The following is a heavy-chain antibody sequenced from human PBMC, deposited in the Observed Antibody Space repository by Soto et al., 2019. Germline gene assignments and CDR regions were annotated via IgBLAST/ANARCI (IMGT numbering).Heavy chain of an antibody. CDR2: ITASGYSA. Sequence: PGGSLRLSCAASGLALSNYAMTWVRQAPGKGLEWVPIITASGYSAYYGGAVKGRFTTSRDNSRSTLYLQMNGLRADDTAVYYCAKGDLLWDPFDFWGQGTLVTVSS. D-gene: IGHD3-16*01. CDR1: GLALSNYA. J-gene: IGHJ4*02. V-gene: IGHV3-23*01. CDR3: AKGDLLWDPFDF.